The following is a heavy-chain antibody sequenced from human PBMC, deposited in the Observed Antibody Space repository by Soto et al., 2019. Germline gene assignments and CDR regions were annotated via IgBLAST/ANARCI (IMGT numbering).Heavy chain of an antibody. CDR1: GFTVSSNY. CDR2: IYSGGST. V-gene: IGHV3-53*01. D-gene: IGHD3-3*01. J-gene: IGHJ6*02. Sequence: PGGSLRLSCAASGFTVSSNYMSWVRQAPGKGLEWVSVIYSGGSTHYADSVKGRFTISRDNSKNTLYLQMNSLRAEDTAVHYCARDGTYYDFWSGYHYYYGMDVWGQGTTVTVSS. CDR3: ARDGTYYDFWSGYHYYYGMDV.